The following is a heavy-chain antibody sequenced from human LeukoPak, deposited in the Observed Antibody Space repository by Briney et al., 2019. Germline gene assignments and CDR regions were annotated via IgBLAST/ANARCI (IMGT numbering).Heavy chain of an antibody. CDR3: ARENREYQLLEIDY. CDR2: ISSSSSYI. V-gene: IGHV3-21*01. J-gene: IGHJ4*02. CDR1: GFTFSSYS. D-gene: IGHD2-2*01. Sequence: PGGSMRLSCAASGFTFSSYSMNWVRQAPGKGLEWVSSISSSSSYIYYADSVKGRFTISRDNAKNSLYLQMNSLRAEDAAVYYCARENREYQLLEIDYWGQRTLVTVSS.